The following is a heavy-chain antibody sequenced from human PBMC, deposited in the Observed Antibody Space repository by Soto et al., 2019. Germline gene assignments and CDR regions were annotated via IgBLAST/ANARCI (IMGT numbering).Heavy chain of an antibody. CDR3: AKPSLRTSYYYGLDV. Sequence: SLRLSCAASGFTFSSYALTWVRQAPGKGLECVSGISDSGDTTYYADSVKGRFTISRDNSKNTLYLQMNSLRAEDTAVYYCAKPSLRTSYYYGLDVWGQGTTVTVSS. V-gene: IGHV3-23*01. CDR2: ISDSGDTT. CDR1: GFTFSSYA. J-gene: IGHJ6*02.